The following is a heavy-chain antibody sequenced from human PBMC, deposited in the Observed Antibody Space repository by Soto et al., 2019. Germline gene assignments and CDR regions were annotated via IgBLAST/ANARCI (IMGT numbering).Heavy chain of an antibody. CDR2: IIPIFGTA. CDR3: ARERFLEWSPPHWFDP. Sequence: ASVKVSCKASGGTFSSYAISWVRQAPGQGLEWMGGIIPIFGTANYAQKFQGRVTITADKSTSTAYMELSSLRSEDTAVYYCARERFLEWSPPHWFDPWGQGTLVTVSS. CDR1: GGTFSSYA. J-gene: IGHJ5*02. D-gene: IGHD3-3*01. V-gene: IGHV1-69*06.